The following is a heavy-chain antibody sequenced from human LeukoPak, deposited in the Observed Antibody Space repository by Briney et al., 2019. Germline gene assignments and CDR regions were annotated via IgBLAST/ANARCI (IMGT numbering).Heavy chain of an antibody. CDR3: ARGLGYCSSTSCLNWFDP. D-gene: IGHD2-2*01. J-gene: IGHJ5*02. V-gene: IGHV4-34*01. Sequence: PSETLSLTCAVYGGTFSGYYWSWIRQPPGKGLEWIGEINHSGSTNYNPSLKNRVTISVDTSKNQFSLKLSSVTAADTAVYYCARGLGYCSSTSCLNWFDPWGQGTLVTVSS. CDR2: INHSGST. CDR1: GGTFSGYY.